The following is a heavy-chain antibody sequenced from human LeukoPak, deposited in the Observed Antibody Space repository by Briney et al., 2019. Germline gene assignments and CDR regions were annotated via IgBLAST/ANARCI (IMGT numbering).Heavy chain of an antibody. CDR3: ARGKQWLGRYYFDY. CDR2: IYTSGST. Sequence: SETLSLTCTVSGGSISSYYWSWIRQPAGKGLEWIGRIYTSGSTNYNPSLKSRVTMSVDTSKNQLSLKLSSVTAADTAVYYCARGKQWLGRYYFDYWGQGTLVTVSS. V-gene: IGHV4-4*07. D-gene: IGHD6-19*01. CDR1: GGSISSYY. J-gene: IGHJ4*02.